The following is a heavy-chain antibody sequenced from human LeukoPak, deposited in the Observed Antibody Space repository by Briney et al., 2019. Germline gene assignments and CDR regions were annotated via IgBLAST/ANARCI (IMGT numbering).Heavy chain of an antibody. J-gene: IGHJ6*02. D-gene: IGHD2-8*01. CDR3: AKTNDFGCSNGVCQTEYYYHHYGMDA. CDR2: ISPTGSTT. V-gene: IGHV3-74*01. CDR1: GFSFSGHW. Sequence: PGGSLRLSCTASGFSFSGHWMHWARQLPGKGLVWVSRISPTGSTTSYADSVKGRFTISRDNSKNTLYLEMNSLRAEDTAVYYCAKTNDFGCSNGVCQTEYYYHHYGMDAWGQGTTVTVSS.